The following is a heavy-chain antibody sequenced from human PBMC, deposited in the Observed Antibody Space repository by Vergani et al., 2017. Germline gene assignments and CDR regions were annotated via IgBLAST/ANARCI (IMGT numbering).Heavy chain of an antibody. D-gene: IGHD2/OR15-2a*01. V-gene: IGHV3-11*04. Sequence: LEESGGGSVKPGGSLRLSCAASGFKFSDHYMSWIRQAPGKGLEWVSHISPGASTVSYTDSVTGRFTVSRDNDNNSLTLDMTTLRVAATAIYYCAKNLGISTTRHYYAMDVWGQGTTVTVSS. J-gene: IGHJ6*02. CDR3: AKNLGISTTRHYYAMDV. CDR2: ISPGASTV. CDR1: GFKFSDHY.